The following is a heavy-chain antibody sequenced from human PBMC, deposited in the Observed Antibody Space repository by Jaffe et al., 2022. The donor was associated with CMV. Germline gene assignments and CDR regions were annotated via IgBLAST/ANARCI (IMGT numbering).Heavy chain of an antibody. J-gene: IGHJ4*02. CDR1: GFSLSTSGMC. CDR3: ARIKSREAVAGYYFDY. D-gene: IGHD6-19*01. CDR2: IDWDDDK. V-gene: IGHV2-70*01. Sequence: QVTLRESGPALVKPTQTLTLTCTFSGFSLSTSGMCVSWIRQPPGKALEWLALIDWDDDKYYSTSLKTRLTISKDTSKNQVVLTMTNMDPVDTATYYCARIKSREAVAGYYFDYWGQGTLVTVSS.